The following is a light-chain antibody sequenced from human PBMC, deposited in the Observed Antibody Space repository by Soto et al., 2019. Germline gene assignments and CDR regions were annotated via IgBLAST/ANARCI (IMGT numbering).Light chain of an antibody. Sequence: QSVLTQSPSASASLGASVKLTCTLGSIHMNYAIAWHQQLPEQGPRFLMKVNTDGSYDKGDGIPDRFSGSRSGPERYLIISSLQSDDEADYYCQSWGSGLRVFGGGTKLTVL. V-gene: IGLV4-69*01. CDR3: QSWGSGLRV. J-gene: IGLJ3*02. CDR1: SIHMNYA. CDR2: VNTDGSY.